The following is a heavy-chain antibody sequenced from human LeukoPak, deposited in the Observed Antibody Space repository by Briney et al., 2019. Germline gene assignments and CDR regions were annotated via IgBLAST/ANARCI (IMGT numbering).Heavy chain of an antibody. CDR2: ISSSSSTI. V-gene: IGHV3-48*04. Sequence: PGGSLRLSCAASGLIFSSYSMNWVRQAPGKGLEWVSYISSSSSTIYYADSVKGRFTISRDNAKNSLYLQMNSLRAEDTAVYYCARDGDSGYYYSHFDYWGQGTLVTVSS. J-gene: IGHJ4*02. CDR1: GLIFSSYS. D-gene: IGHD3-22*01. CDR3: ARDGDSGYYYSHFDY.